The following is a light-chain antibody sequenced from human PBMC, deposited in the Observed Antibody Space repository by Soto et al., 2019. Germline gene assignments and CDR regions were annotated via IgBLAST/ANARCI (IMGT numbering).Light chain of an antibody. CDR2: GAS. V-gene: IGKV3-15*01. J-gene: IGKJ2*02. CDR3: QQYNNWPRT. Sequence: EIVMTQSPATPYVSPGERATLSCRASQSVGRNLAWYQQKPGQAHRLLIYGASLRATGIPARFSGSGSGTDFTLTISSLQSEDFAVYCGQQYNNWPRTFGQGNKRDIK. CDR1: QSVGRN.